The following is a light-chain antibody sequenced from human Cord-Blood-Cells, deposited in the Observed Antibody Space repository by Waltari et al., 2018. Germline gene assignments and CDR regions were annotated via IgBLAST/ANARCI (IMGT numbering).Light chain of an antibody. CDR1: SSDVGGYNY. J-gene: IGLJ1*01. V-gene: IGLV2-11*01. CDR2: DVS. Sequence: QSALTQPRSVSGSPGQSVTISCTGTSSDVGGYNYVSWYQQHPGKAPKLIICDVSKRPSGGPDRFSGSKSGNTASLTISGLQAEDEADYYCCSYAGSYTFVFGTGTKVTVL. CDR3: CSYAGSYTFV.